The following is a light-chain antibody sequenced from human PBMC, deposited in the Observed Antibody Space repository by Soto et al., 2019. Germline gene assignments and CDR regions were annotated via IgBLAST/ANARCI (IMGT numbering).Light chain of an antibody. J-gene: IGLJ2*01. Sequence: QSVLTQPHSASGTPGQRVTISCSGSSSNIGSNTVNWYQQLPGTAPKLLIYSNNQRPSGVPDRFSGSKSGTSASLAISGLQSEDEADYYCAAWDDSLNGPDVVFGGGTKLTVL. CDR1: SSNIGSNT. CDR3: AAWDDSLNGPDVV. CDR2: SNN. V-gene: IGLV1-44*01.